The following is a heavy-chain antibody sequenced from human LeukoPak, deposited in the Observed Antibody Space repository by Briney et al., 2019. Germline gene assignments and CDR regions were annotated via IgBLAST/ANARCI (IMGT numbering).Heavy chain of an antibody. CDR3: ARAGTVRGYYYYYMDV. J-gene: IGHJ6*03. V-gene: IGHV1-18*01. CDR2: ISGYNGNT. D-gene: IGHD4-17*01. CDR1: GYIFTRYG. Sequence: ASVKVSCKASGYIFTRYGLSWVRQAPGQGLEWMAWISGYNGNTNYAQKFQGRVTMTRDTSISTAYMELSRLRSDDTAVYYCARAGTVRGYYYYYMDVWGKGTTVTISS.